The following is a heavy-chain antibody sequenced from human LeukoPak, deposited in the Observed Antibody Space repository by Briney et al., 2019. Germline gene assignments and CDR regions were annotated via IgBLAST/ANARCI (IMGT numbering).Heavy chain of an antibody. J-gene: IGHJ4*02. Sequence: ASVKVSFKASGYTFTDYYIHWVRPAPGQGLAWMGWINPNSGDPNYAQKFQGRVTMTRDTSISTVYMELRRLKSDDTAVYYCARQQQLGLDYWGQGTLVTVSS. CDR2: INPNSGDP. V-gene: IGHV1-2*02. CDR1: GYTFTDYY. CDR3: ARQQQLGLDY. D-gene: IGHD6-13*01.